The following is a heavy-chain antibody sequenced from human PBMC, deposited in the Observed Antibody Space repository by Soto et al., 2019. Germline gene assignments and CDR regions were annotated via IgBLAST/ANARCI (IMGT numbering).Heavy chain of an antibody. CDR3: AKESGSYTIYYFSY. CDR1: GYTFTNYA. J-gene: IGHJ4*02. V-gene: IGHV1-3*01. CDR2: INGGNGNT. Sequence: QVQLVQSGAEVKKPGASVKVSCKASGYTFTNYALHWVRQAPGQRLEWVGWINGGNGNTKYSQKLQGRVTIIRDTSASTAYRELSSLRYEDTAVYYCAKESGSYTIYYFSYWCQGTLVTVSS. D-gene: IGHD1-26*01.